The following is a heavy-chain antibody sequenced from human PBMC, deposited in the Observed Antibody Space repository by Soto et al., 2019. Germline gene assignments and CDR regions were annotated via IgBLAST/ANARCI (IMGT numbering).Heavy chain of an antibody. Sequence: PSETLSLTCTVSGDSVSSGSNSWNWIRQPPGKGLEWIGYINDNGGTNYNPSLKSRVTISVDTSKNHFSLRLTSVTAADTAVYFCARDLGRVGYFDFWGQGTLVTVSS. V-gene: IGHV4-61*03. CDR1: GDSVSSGSNS. CDR3: ARDLGRVGYFDF. J-gene: IGHJ4*02. D-gene: IGHD3-16*01. CDR2: INDNGGT.